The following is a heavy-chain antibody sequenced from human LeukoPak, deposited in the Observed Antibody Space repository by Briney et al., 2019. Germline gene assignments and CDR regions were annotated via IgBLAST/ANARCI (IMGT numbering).Heavy chain of an antibody. CDR2: ISAYNGNT. Sequence: GASVKVSCKASGYTFTSYGISWVRQAPGQGLEWMGWISAYNGNTNYAQKLQGRVTMTTDTSTSTAYMELRSLRSDDTAVYYCARVPLRYFDWLSPDFDYWGQGTLVTVSS. J-gene: IGHJ4*02. V-gene: IGHV1-18*01. D-gene: IGHD3-9*01. CDR3: ARVPLRYFDWLSPDFDY. CDR1: GYTFTSYG.